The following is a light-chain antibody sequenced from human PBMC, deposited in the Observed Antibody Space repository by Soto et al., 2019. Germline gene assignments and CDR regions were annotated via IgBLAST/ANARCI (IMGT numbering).Light chain of an antibody. J-gene: IGKJ2*01. CDR1: QSLLHSDGKTY. Sequence: DIVMTQSPLSLPVTPGEPASISCRSSQSLLHSDGKTYFDWYLQKPGQSPQLLIYLGSNRASGVPDRFTVSGSGTDFTLKISRVEAEDVGVYYCMQVLQTPYTFGQGTKLEIK. CDR2: LGS. V-gene: IGKV2-28*01. CDR3: MQVLQTPYT.